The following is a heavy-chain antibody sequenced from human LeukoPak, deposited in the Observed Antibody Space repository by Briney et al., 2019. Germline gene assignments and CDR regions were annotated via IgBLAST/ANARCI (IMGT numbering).Heavy chain of an antibody. Sequence: SETLSLTCTVSGGSISSYYWSWLRQPPGKGLEGIGYIYYSGSTNYNPSLKSRVTISVDTSKNQSSLKLSSVTAADTALYYCARLVYDILTGYHDAFDIWGQGTMVTVSS. V-gene: IGHV4-59*08. CDR1: GGSISSYY. CDR3: ARLVYDILTGYHDAFDI. D-gene: IGHD3-9*01. J-gene: IGHJ3*02. CDR2: IYYSGST.